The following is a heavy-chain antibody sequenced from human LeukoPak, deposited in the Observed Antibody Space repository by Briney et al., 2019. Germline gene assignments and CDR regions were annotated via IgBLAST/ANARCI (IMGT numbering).Heavy chain of an antibody. CDR3: ARRDFWRRTDFDY. J-gene: IGHJ4*02. CDR1: GYSISSGYY. D-gene: IGHD3/OR15-3a*01. V-gene: IGHV4-38-2*01. Sequence: TSETLSLTXAVSGYSISSGYYWGWIREPPGKGLEWIGSIYHSGSTYYNPSLKSRVTISVDTSKNQFSLKLSSVTAADTAVYYCARRDFWRRTDFDYWGQGTLVTVSS. CDR2: IYHSGST.